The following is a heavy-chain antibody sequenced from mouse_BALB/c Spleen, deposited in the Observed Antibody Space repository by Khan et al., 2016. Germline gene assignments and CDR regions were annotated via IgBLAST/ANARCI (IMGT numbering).Heavy chain of an antibody. Sequence: QVQLQQPGAELVKPGASVKLSCKASGYTFTSYWMHWVKQRTGQGLEWVGEINPSNGRTNYNEKFKSKATLTVDKSSSTAYMQLSSLTSEDSAVYYCARTGTGFAYWGQGALVTVSA. J-gene: IGHJ3*01. CDR3: ARTGTGFAY. CDR2: INPSNGRT. V-gene: IGHV1S81*02. CDR1: GYTFTSYW. D-gene: IGHD4-1*01.